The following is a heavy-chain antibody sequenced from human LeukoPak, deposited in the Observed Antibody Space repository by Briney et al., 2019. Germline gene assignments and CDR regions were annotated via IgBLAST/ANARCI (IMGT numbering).Heavy chain of an antibody. Sequence: PSETLSLTCAVYGGSFSGYYWSWIRQPPGKGLEWIGEINHSGSTNYNPSLKSRVTISVDTSKNQFSLKLSSVTAADTAVYYCARTSGSYYFDYWGQGTLVTVSS. V-gene: IGHV4-34*01. CDR2: INHSGST. CDR3: ARTSGSYYFDY. CDR1: GGSFSGYY. J-gene: IGHJ4*02. D-gene: IGHD1-26*01.